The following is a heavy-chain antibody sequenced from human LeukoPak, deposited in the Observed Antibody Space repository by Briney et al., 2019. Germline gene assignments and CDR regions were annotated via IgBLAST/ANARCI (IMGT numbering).Heavy chain of an antibody. J-gene: IGHJ6*02. CDR1: GFTFTSYW. V-gene: IGHV3-30*02. CDR3: ARARDYGMDV. Sequence: GGSLRLSCAASGFTFTSYWMSWVRQAPGKGLEWVAFIRYDGSNKYYADSVKGRFTISRDNSKNTLYLQMNSLRAEDTAVYYCARARDYGMDVWGQGTTVTVSS. CDR2: IRYDGSNK.